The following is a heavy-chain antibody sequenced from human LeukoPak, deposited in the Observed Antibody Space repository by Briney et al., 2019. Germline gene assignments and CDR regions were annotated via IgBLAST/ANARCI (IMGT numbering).Heavy chain of an antibody. D-gene: IGHD3-10*01. CDR1: GFTFSDSW. J-gene: IGHJ4*02. CDR2: IKTEGSDT. CDR3: ERDHYYGQVES. Sequence: GGSLRLSCEASGFTFSDSWIHWVRDVPGRGRMWVSRIKTEGSDTGYADSVKGRFTISRDNAKNTLYLQRNSLRVEDTAVYYCERDHYYGQVESWGQGTLVTLSS. V-gene: IGHV3-74*01.